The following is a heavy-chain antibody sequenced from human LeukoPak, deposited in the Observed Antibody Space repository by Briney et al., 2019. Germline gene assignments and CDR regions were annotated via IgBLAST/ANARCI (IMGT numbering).Heavy chain of an antibody. V-gene: IGHV4-38-2*01. J-gene: IGHJ4*02. CDR3: ARIQQLVGTVDY. D-gene: IGHD6-13*01. Sequence: PSETLSLTCAVYGGSFSGYYWGWIRQPPGKGLEWIGSIYHSGSTYYNPSLKSRVTISADTSKNQFSLKLSSVTAADTAVYYCARIQQLVGTVDYWGQGTLVTVSS. CDR2: IYHSGST. CDR1: GGSFSGYY.